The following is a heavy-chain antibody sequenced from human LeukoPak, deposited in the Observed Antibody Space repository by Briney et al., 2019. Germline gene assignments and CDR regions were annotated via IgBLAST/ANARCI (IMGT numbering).Heavy chain of an antibody. Sequence: SSETLSLTCAVYGGSFSGYYWSWIRQPPGKGLEWIGEINHSGSTNYNPSLKSRVTISVDTSKNQFSLKLSSVTAADTAVYYCARGRGDYWGQGTLVTVSS. CDR3: ARGRGDY. V-gene: IGHV4-34*01. CDR2: INHSGST. J-gene: IGHJ4*02. D-gene: IGHD3-10*01. CDR1: GGSFSGYY.